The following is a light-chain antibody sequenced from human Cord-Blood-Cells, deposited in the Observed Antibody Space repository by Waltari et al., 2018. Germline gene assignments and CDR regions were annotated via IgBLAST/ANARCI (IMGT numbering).Light chain of an antibody. CDR1: SSDVGSYNL. CDR2: GGS. Sequence: QSALTQPASVSGSPGQSITISCTGTSSDVGSYNLVSWYQQHPGQAPKRMIYGGSKRPSGVSNRFSGSKSGNTASLTISGLQAEDEADYYCCSYAGSSTLVFGGGTKLTVL. V-gene: IGLV2-23*01. CDR3: CSYAGSSTLV. J-gene: IGLJ2*01.